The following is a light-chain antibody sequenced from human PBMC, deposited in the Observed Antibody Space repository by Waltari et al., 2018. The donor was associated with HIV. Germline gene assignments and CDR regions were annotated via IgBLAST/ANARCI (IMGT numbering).Light chain of an antibody. Sequence: ELTQPPSVSVPSGQTASIPCSGAKLADKFPCWYQKKPGQPPVLLVYQGSRRPSGIPARFSATKSANTATLTVRGAQPLDEAEYFCQAWDADHAVFGGGTTLTVL. V-gene: IGLV3-1*01. J-gene: IGLJ2*01. CDR2: QGS. CDR3: QAWDADHAV. CDR1: KLADKF.